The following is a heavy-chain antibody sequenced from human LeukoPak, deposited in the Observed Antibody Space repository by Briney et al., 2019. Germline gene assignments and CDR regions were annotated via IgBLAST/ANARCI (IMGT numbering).Heavy chain of an antibody. Sequence: ETLSLTCAVYGGSFSSYWMHWVRQAPGKGLVWVSRINSDGSSTSYADSVKGRFTISRDNAKNTLYLQMNSLRAEDTAVYYCARGQDYGGNFDYWGQGTLVTVSS. V-gene: IGHV3-74*01. CDR1: GGSFSSYW. CDR2: INSDGSST. D-gene: IGHD4-23*01. CDR3: ARGQDYGGNFDY. J-gene: IGHJ4*02.